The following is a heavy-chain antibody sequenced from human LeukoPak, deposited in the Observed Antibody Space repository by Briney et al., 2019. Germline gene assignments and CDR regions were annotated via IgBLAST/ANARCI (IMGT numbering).Heavy chain of an antibody. J-gene: IGHJ3*01. CDR2: ISSSSSYI. CDR3: ARDHHRRLYDSQARDTFDL. CDR1: GFAFNTYS. V-gene: IGHV3-21*01. Sequence: GESLRLSCAASGFAFNTYSMNWVRQAPGKGLEWVSSISSSSSYIYYADSVKGRFTISRDNAKDSLYLQMNSLRAEDTAVYYCARDHHRRLYDSQARDTFDLWGQGTMVTVSS. D-gene: IGHD3-22*01.